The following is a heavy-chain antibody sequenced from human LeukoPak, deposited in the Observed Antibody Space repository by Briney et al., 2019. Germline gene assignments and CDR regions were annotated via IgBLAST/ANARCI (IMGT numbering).Heavy chain of an antibody. CDR1: GFTFSTYA. J-gene: IGHJ3*02. Sequence: GGSLRLSCVASGFTFSTYAMSWVRQAPGKGLEWVSIITVDGATTHYADSVRGRFTISRDNSKNTLYLQMDSLRAEDTALYYCAKGWAFDIWGQGTMVTVSS. D-gene: IGHD1-26*01. CDR2: ITVDGATT. CDR3: AKGWAFDI. V-gene: IGHV3-23*01.